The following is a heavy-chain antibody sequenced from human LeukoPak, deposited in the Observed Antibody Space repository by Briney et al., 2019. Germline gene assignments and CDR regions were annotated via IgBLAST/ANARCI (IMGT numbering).Heavy chain of an antibody. V-gene: IGHV3-30*02. CDR1: GFTFSSYC. J-gene: IGHJ3*02. Sequence: GGSLRLSCGASGFTFSSYCMSWGRQAPGKGLEWVAFIRYDGRNKYYADSVKGRFTISRDNSKNTLHLQMNSLRAEDTAVYYCAKVYDYGDRDAFDIWGQGTMVTVSS. CDR3: AKVYDYGDRDAFDI. CDR2: IRYDGRNK. D-gene: IGHD4-17*01.